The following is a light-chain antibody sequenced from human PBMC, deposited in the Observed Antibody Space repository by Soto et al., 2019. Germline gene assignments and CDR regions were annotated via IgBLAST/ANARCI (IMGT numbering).Light chain of an antibody. Sequence: EIVMTQSPATLSVSPGERGTLSCRPSQNSRSNLAWYQQRPGQAPRLLIYDASNRATGIPARFSGSGSGTDFTLTISSLEPEDFAVYYCQQRSNWPLITFGQGTRLEIK. V-gene: IGKV3-11*01. CDR2: DAS. CDR1: QNSRSN. CDR3: QQRSNWPLIT. J-gene: IGKJ5*01.